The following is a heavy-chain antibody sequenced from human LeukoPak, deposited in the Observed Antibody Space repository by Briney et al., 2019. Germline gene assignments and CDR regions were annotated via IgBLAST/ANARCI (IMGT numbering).Heavy chain of an antibody. D-gene: IGHD6-13*01. Sequence: PSETLSLTCTVSGGSISSSSYYWGWIRQPPGKGLEWIGSIYYSGSTYYNPSLKSRVTISVDTSKNQFSLKLSFVTAADTAVYYCARHGGTSSSWYWGEIHPLGYWGQGTLVTVSS. CDR2: IYYSGST. CDR1: GGSISSSSYY. V-gene: IGHV4-39*01. J-gene: IGHJ4*02. CDR3: ARHGGTSSSWYWGEIHPLGY.